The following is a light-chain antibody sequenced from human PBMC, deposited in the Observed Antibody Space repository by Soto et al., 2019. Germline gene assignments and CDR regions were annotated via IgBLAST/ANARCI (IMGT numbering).Light chain of an antibody. J-gene: IGKJ1*01. Sequence: DIQMTQSPSSLSASVGDRVTITCRASQSISSYLNWYQQKPGKAPKLLIYAASSLQSGVPSRFSGSGSGTDFTLIISSLQPEDFATYYCQQTHSIPWTFGQGNKVEIK. CDR2: AAS. V-gene: IGKV1-39*01. CDR3: QQTHSIPWT. CDR1: QSISSY.